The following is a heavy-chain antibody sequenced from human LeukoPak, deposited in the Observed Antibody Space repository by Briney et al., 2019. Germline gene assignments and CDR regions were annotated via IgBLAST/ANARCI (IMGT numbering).Heavy chain of an antibody. V-gene: IGHV3-11*04. CDR2: ISSSGSTI. CDR1: GFTFSDYY. CDR3: ARVDYYYYYMDV. Sequence: GGSLRLSCAASGFTFSDYYTSWIRQAPGKGLEWVSYISSSGSTIYYADSVKGRFTISRDNAKNSLYLQMNSLRAEDTAVYYCARVDYYYYYMDVWGKGTTVTVSS. J-gene: IGHJ6*03.